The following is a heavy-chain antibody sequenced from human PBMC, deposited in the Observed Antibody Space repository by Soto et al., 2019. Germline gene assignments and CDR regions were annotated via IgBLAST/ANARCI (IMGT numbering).Heavy chain of an antibody. D-gene: IGHD2-21*01. Sequence: GGSLRLSCAASGFTFTHYAMHWVRQSPGKGLEWVAVISHDENKKHYADSVKGRFTISRDNSKNTLYLQMNSLRAEDTAVYYCARDESMVITVEFFDYWGQGTLVSVSS. CDR1: GFTFTHYA. CDR3: ARDESMVITVEFFDY. J-gene: IGHJ4*02. V-gene: IGHV3-30-3*01. CDR2: ISHDENKK.